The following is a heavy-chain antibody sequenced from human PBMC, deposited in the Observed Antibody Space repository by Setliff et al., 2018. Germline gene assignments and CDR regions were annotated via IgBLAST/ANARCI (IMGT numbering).Heavy chain of an antibody. Sequence: SETLSLTCSVSGGSITSGGGFYWAWIRQPPGKELEWIGSFYSFGSIYYSPSLKNRVTISGDTSSNQFSLNLNSVTAADTAVYYCARQPSSGAYYNPRPYYFDYWGQGTLVTVSS. J-gene: IGHJ4*02. CDR3: ARQPSSGAYYNPRPYYFDY. CDR1: GGSITSGGGFY. V-gene: IGHV4-39*01. CDR2: FYSFGSI. D-gene: IGHD3-10*01.